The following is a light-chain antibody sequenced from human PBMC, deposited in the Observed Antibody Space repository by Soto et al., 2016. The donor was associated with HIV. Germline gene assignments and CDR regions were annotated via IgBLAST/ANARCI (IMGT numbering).Light chain of an antibody. Sequence: DIQMTQSPSFLSASVGDRVTITCRASQGISSYLAWYQQKPGKAPKLLIYAASTLQSGVPSRFSGSGSGTEFTLTISSLQPEDFATYYCQQLNSYPITFGQGTTTGRLN. J-gene: IGKJ5*01. CDR2: AAS. CDR1: QGISSY. V-gene: IGKV1-9*01. CDR3: QQLNSYPIT.